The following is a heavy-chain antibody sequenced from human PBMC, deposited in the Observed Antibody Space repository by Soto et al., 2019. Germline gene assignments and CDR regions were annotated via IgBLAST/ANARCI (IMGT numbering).Heavy chain of an antibody. CDR1: GGSISSSSYY. CDR3: AGQTTYHFDY. V-gene: IGHV4-39*01. J-gene: IGHJ4*02. D-gene: IGHD1-7*01. Sequence: SETLSLTCTVSGGSISSSSYYWGWIRQPPGKGLEWIGSIYYSGSTYYNPSLKSRVTISVDTSKNQFSLKLSSVTAADTAVYYCAGQTTYHFDYWGQGTLVTVSS. CDR2: IYYSGST.